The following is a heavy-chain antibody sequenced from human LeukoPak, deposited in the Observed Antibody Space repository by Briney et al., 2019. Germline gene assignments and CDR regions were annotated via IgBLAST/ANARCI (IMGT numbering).Heavy chain of an antibody. V-gene: IGHV4-39*07. CDR2: IYYSGST. CDR3: ARDSRYCNSISCYGRPGYYGLDV. D-gene: IGHD2-2*01. J-gene: IGHJ6*02. Sequence: SETLSLTCTVSGGSISSTSYHWGWIRQPPGKGLDWIGSIYYSGSTYHNPSLKSRVTISVDTSKNQFSLNLSSVTAADTAVYYCARDSRYCNSISCYGRPGYYGLDVWGQGTTVTVSS. CDR1: GGSISSTSYH.